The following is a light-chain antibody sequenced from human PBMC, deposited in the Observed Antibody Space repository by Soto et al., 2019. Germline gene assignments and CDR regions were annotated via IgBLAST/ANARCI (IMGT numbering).Light chain of an antibody. V-gene: IGKV3-20*01. CDR1: QSVSSSY. CDR2: GAS. CDR3: QQYCSSPQI. J-gene: IGKJ2*01. Sequence: EIVLTQSPGTLSLSPGERATLSCRASQSVSSSYLAWYQHKPGQAPRLLIYGASSRATGIPDRFSGSGSGADFNLDISRLEPEDLAVYYCQQYCSSPQIVGQGTKLEIK.